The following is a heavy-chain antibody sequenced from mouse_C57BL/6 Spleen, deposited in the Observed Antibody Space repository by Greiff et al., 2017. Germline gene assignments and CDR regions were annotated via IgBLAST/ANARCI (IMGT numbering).Heavy chain of an antibody. CDR2: IHPNSGST. Sequence: QVQLQQSGAELVKPGASVKLSCKASGYTFTSYWMHWVKQRPGQGLEWIGMIHPNSGSTNYNEKFKSKATLTVDKSSSTAYMQLSSLTSEDSAVYYCAGRDSSGYGFAYWGQGTLVTVSA. V-gene: IGHV1-64*01. CDR1: GYTFTSYW. CDR3: AGRDSSGYGFAY. D-gene: IGHD3-2*02. J-gene: IGHJ3*01.